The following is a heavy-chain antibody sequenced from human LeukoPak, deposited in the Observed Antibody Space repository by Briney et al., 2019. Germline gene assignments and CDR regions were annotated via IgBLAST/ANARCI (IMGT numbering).Heavy chain of an antibody. CDR3: AIHPCDSSGYFSY. CDR1: GYTFSSCA. CDR2: IDTKTGNP. Sequence: ASVNVSCKASGYTFSSCAINWVRQAPGQGLEYMGWIDTKTGNPTYAQGFTGRFVSSLDTSVSTAYLQISRLKAEDTAVYYCAIHPCDSSGYFSYWGQGALVTVSS. V-gene: IGHV7-4-1*02. J-gene: IGHJ4*02. D-gene: IGHD3-22*01.